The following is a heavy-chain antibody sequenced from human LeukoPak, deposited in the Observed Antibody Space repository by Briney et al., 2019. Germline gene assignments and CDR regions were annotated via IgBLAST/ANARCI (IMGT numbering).Heavy chain of an antibody. CDR1: AFTFSSYS. D-gene: IGHD1-26*01. CDR2: ISSSGSYI. V-gene: IGHV3-21*01. Sequence: GGSLRLSCVASAFTFSSYSMNWVRQAPGKGLEWVSSISSSGSYIYYADSVKGRFTISRDNAKKSLYLQMNSLRAEDTAVYYCARVRGGSGRSYAADAFDIWGQGTMVTVSS. CDR3: ARVRGGSGRSYAADAFDI. J-gene: IGHJ3*02.